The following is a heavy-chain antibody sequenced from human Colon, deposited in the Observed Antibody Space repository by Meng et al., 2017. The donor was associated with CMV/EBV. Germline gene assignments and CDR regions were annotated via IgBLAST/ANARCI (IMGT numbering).Heavy chain of an antibody. D-gene: IGHD6-13*01. CDR2: FNPEDGER. J-gene: IGHJ4*02. CDR1: GYTLTELS. V-gene: IGHV1-24*01. CDR3: ASERLGAAAIPLDY. Sequence: ASVQVSCQVSGYTLTELSIHWVRQAPGKGLEWMGGFNPEDGERVYAQKFQGRVTMADDTSTDTAYMELSSLRFEDTAVYYCASERLGAAAIPLDYWGQGTPVTVSS.